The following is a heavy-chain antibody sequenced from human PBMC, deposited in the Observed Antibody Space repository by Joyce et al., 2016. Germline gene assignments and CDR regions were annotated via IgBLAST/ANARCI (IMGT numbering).Heavy chain of an antibody. CDR3: ARGYAYCSGGSCYPPWFDP. Sequence: QVQLQESGPGLVKPSGTLSLTCAVSGGSISSSNWWSWVRQPPGKGLEWIGESYHSGHTNYNPSLKSRVNISVDKSKNQFSMKLTSVTAADTAVYYCARGYAYCSGGSCYPPWFDPWGQGSLVTVSS. V-gene: IGHV4-4*02. J-gene: IGHJ5*02. D-gene: IGHD2-15*01. CDR1: GGSISSSNW. CDR2: SYHSGHT.